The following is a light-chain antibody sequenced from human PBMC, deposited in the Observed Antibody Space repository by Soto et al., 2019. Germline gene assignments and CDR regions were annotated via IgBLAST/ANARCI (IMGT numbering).Light chain of an antibody. Sequence: PVLTQSPSASASLGASVKLTCTLSSGHSNYVITWHQQQSEKGPRFLMKIHSDGSHRKGDGIPDRFSGSSSGAERYLTISSLQSEDEADYYCQTWGSGTVAFGGGTKVTVL. V-gene: IGLV4-69*01. J-gene: IGLJ2*01. CDR1: SGHSNYV. CDR2: IHSDGSH. CDR3: QTWGSGTVA.